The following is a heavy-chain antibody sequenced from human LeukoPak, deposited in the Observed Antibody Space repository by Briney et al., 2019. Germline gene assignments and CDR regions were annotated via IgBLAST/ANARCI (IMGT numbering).Heavy chain of an antibody. Sequence: GASVKVSCKASGYTFTSYYMHWVRQAPGQGLEWMGIINPSGGSTSYAQKFQSRVTMTRDTSTSTVYMELSSLRSEDTAVYYCARDLSSSWYRTGLDYWGQGTLVTVSS. J-gene: IGHJ4*02. CDR3: ARDLSSSWYRTGLDY. D-gene: IGHD6-13*01. CDR2: INPSGGST. CDR1: GYTFTSYY. V-gene: IGHV1-46*01.